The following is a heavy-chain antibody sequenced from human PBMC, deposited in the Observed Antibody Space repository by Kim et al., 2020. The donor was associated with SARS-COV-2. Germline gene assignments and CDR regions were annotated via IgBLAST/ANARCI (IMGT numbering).Heavy chain of an antibody. J-gene: IGHJ4*02. CDR2: ISRESKTI. CDR1: GFTLSDYT. V-gene: IGHV3-48*02. Sequence: GGSLRLSCAASGFTLSDYTMNWVRQAPGKGLEWVSSISRESKTIRYADSVKGRFTISRENAESSVLLQMNSLRDEDTAVYFCARDYYYKSDYWGLGTLVT. CDR3: ARDYYYKSDY. D-gene: IGHD1-26*01.